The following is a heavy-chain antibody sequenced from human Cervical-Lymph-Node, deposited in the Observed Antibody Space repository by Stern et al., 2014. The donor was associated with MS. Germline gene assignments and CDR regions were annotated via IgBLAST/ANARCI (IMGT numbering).Heavy chain of an antibody. CDR3: AREVGSLAMDV. CDR1: GDTFTDYA. J-gene: IGHJ6*01. Sequence: QVQLVQSGAEVKKPGSSVKVSCKASGDTFTDYAISWVRQAPGQGPEWMGVITPIFGSADYAQKFQGRLTITADRSTSTAYMDLSSLTSEDTAVYYCAREVGSLAMDVWGQGTTVIVSS. CDR2: ITPIFGSA. D-gene: IGHD1-1*01. V-gene: IGHV1-69*06.